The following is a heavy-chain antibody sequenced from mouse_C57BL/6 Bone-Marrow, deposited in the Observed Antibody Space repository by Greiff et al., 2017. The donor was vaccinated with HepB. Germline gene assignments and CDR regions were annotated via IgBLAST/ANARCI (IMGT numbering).Heavy chain of an antibody. Sequence: EVMLVESGGDLVKPGGSLKLSCAASGFTFSSYGMSWVRQTPDKRLEWVATISSGGSYTYYPYSVKGRFTISRDYAKHTLYLQMSSLKSEDTAMYYCARGTVFDYWGQGTTLTVSS. J-gene: IGHJ2*01. CDR2: ISSGGSYT. CDR1: GFTFSSYG. D-gene: IGHD1-1*01. V-gene: IGHV5-6*02. CDR3: ARGTVFDY.